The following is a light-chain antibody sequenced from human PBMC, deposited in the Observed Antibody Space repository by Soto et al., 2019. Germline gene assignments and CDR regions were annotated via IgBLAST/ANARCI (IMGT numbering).Light chain of an antibody. J-gene: IGKJ4*01. V-gene: IGKV1-17*01. Sequence: DIQMTQSPSSLSACVGDRVTITCRASQGITQDLGRYQQKRGKAAQRLLYAASSVQSGGPSRFSGSGAATEFTLTISSLQPEDVATYYCLQQNSYPLTFGGGTKVDIK. CDR3: LQQNSYPLT. CDR2: AAS. CDR1: QGITQD.